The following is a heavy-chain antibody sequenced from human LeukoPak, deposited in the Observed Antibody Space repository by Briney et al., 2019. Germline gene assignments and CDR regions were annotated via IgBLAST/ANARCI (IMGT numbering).Heavy chain of an antibody. CDR2: INHSGST. V-gene: IGHV4-34*01. D-gene: IGHD3-22*01. CDR3: ARVEKITMIIDY. Sequence: PSETLSLTCAVYGGSFSGYYWSWIRQPPGKGLEWIGEINHSGSTNYNPSLKSRVTISVDTSKNQFSLKLSSVTAADTVVYYCARVEKITMIIDYWGQGTLVTVSS. J-gene: IGHJ4*02. CDR1: GGSFSGYY.